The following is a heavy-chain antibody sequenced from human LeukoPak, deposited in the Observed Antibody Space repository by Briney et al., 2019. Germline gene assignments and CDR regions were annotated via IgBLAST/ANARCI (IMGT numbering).Heavy chain of an antibody. CDR2: IYYSGST. J-gene: IGHJ4*02. CDR1: GYSINSGYY. V-gene: IGHV4-38-2*02. CDR3: AREFGGGPWTKLAYCGGDCYQGYFDY. Sequence: KPSETLSLTCTVSGYSINSGYYWSWIRQPPGKRLEWIGSIYYSGSTYSNPTLKSRLTISVDTSKNQISLNLTSVTAADTAVYYCAREFGGGPWTKLAYCGGDCYQGYFDYWGQGTLVTVSS. D-gene: IGHD2-21*01.